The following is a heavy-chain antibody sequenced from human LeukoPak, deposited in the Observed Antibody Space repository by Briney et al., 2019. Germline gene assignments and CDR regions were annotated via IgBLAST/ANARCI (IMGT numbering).Heavy chain of an antibody. CDR2: IGRSSSPI. CDR3: ATAVPADI. CDR1: GFDSKTYT. V-gene: IGHV3-48*04. J-gene: IGHJ3*02. D-gene: IGHD2-2*01. Sequence: PGGSLRLSCAASGFDSKTYTMNWVRQAPGQGLEWVSSIGRSSSPIFYADSVKGRFTISRDNAERSLFLQMNSLRAEDTALYYCATAVPADIWGRGTMVIVAS.